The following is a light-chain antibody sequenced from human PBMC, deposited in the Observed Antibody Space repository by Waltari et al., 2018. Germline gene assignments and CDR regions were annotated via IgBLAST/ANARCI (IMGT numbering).Light chain of an antibody. Sequence: DVVMTQSPLSLPITPGQPASISCRSSQSFVHSDGNTYLSWYQQKPGQLPRLLIYKVSNRDAGVPDRFSGSGAGTDFTLKISRVEAEDVGVYYCGQGTKVPFTFGPGTKLDIK. CDR3: GQGTKVPFT. V-gene: IGKV2-30*02. J-gene: IGKJ3*01. CDR2: KVS. CDR1: QSFVHSDGNTY.